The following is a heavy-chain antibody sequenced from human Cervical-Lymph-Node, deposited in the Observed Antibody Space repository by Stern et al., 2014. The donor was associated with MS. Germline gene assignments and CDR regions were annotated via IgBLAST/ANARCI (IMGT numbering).Heavy chain of an antibody. V-gene: IGHV3-21*01. CDR1: GFTFSSYS. D-gene: IGHD3-16*01. Sequence: VQLVQSGGGLVKPGGSLRLSCAASGFTFSSYSMNWVRQAPGKGLEWVSSISSSSSYIYYADSVKGRFTISRDNAKNSLYLQMNSLRAEDTAVYYCARDHSSSLGWFDPWGQGTLVTVSS. CDR3: ARDHSSSLGWFDP. CDR2: ISSSSSYI. J-gene: IGHJ5*02.